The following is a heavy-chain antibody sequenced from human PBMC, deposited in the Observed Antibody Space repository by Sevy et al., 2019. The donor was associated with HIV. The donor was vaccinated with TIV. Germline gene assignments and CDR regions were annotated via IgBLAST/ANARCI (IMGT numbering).Heavy chain of an antibody. D-gene: IGHD2-15*01. CDR1: GFTVSSNY. J-gene: IGHJ6*02. V-gene: IGHV3-53*01. CDR2: IYSGGST. CDR3: ARPQGGKYYYGMDV. Sequence: GGSLRLSCAASGFTVSSNYMSWVRQAPGKGLEWDSVIYSGGSTYYADSVKGRFTISRDNSKNTLYLQMNSLRAEDTAVYYCARPQGGKYYYGMDVWGQGTTVTVSS.